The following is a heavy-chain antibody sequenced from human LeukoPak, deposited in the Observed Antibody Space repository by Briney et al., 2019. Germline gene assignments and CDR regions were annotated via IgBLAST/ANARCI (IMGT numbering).Heavy chain of an antibody. Sequence: GGSLRLSCAASGFTFSSYSMNWVRQAPGKGLEWVSSISGSSSYIYYADSVKGRFTISRDNAKNSLYLQMNSLRAEDTAVYYCARYLQLLWFDPWGQGTLVTVSS. J-gene: IGHJ5*02. D-gene: IGHD2-2*01. CDR1: GFTFSSYS. V-gene: IGHV3-21*01. CDR3: ARYLQLLWFDP. CDR2: ISGSSSYI.